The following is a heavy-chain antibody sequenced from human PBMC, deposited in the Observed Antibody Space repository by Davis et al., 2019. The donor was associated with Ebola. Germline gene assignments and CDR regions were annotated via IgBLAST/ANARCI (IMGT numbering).Heavy chain of an antibody. Sequence: GESLKISCAASGFTFSSYSMNWVRQAPGKGLEWVSSISSSSYIYYADSVKGRFTISRDNAKNSLYLQMNSLRAEDTAVYYCARDVGYSYGYPHYYYGMDVWGKGTTVTVSS. CDR3: ARDVGYSYGYPHYYYGMDV. J-gene: IGHJ6*04. CDR2: ISSSSYI. V-gene: IGHV3-21*01. CDR1: GFTFSSYS. D-gene: IGHD5-18*01.